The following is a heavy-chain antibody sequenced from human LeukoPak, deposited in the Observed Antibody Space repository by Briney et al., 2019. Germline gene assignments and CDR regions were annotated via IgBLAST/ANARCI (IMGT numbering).Heavy chain of an antibody. Sequence: SETLSLTCTVSGVSISSYYWSWLRQPPGKGLEWIGYIYYSGSTYYNPSLKSRVTISVDTSKNQFSLKLSSVTAADTAVYYCARVREQQLVQYFDYWGQGTLVTVSS. CDR1: GVSISSYY. D-gene: IGHD6-13*01. V-gene: IGHV4-59*08. CDR2: IYYSGST. J-gene: IGHJ4*02. CDR3: ARVREQQLVQYFDY.